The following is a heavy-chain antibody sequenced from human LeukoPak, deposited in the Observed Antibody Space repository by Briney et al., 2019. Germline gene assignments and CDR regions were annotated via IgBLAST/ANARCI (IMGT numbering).Heavy chain of an antibody. V-gene: IGHV3-23*01. CDR3: ATPLDYYDRSDSHQGGD. J-gene: IGHJ4*02. CDR2: ISGSSGSGGST. D-gene: IGHD3-22*01. Sequence: GGSLRLSCAASGFTFSSYAMNWVRQAPGKGLEWVSAISGSSGSGGSTYYADSVKGRFTISRDNSKKTLYLQMNSLRAEDTAVYYCATPLDYYDRSDSHQGGDWGQGTLVTVSS. CDR1: GFTFSSYA.